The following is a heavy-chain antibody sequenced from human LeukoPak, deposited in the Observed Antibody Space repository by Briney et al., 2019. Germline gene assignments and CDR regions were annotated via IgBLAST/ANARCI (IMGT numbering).Heavy chain of an antibody. CDR1: GCTFSSYW. V-gene: IGHV3-74*01. CDR3: ARADGYSSGWDCDY. D-gene: IGHD6-19*01. J-gene: IGHJ4*02. Sequence: PGRSLRLSCAVSGCTFSSYWLHWVRHAPGKGLVWVSRINIDGSSTSYADSVKGRFTNSRDNAKNTLYLQMNSLRAEDTAVYYCARADGYSSGWDCDYWGQGTLVTVSS. CDR2: INIDGSST.